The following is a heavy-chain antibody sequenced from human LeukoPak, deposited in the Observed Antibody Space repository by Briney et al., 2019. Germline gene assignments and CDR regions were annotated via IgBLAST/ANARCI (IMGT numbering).Heavy chain of an antibody. CDR2: IYPNSGGT. J-gene: IGHJ4*02. CDR3: ARGRWGGLTVTNFDY. D-gene: IGHD4-17*01. V-gene: IGHV1-2*02. CDR1: GFTFTGYY. Sequence: GASVKVSCKASGFTFTGYYLHWVRQAPGQGLEWMGWIYPNSGGTNYPQNFQDRVTMTRDTSISTACMELSRLRSDDTAVYFCARGRWGGLTVTNFDYWGQGTLVTVPS.